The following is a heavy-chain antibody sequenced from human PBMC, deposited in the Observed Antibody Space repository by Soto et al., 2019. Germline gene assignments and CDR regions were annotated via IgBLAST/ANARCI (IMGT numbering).Heavy chain of an antibody. CDR2: IRSKAYGGTT. CDR3: TRFGDYYDSSGYYRFDY. J-gene: IGHJ4*02. Sequence: PGGSLRLSCTASGFTFGDYAMSWFRQAPGKGLEWVGFIRSKAYGGTTEYAASVKGRFTISRDDSKSIAYLQMNSLKTEDTAVYYCTRFGDYYDSSGYYRFDYWGQGTLVTVSS. D-gene: IGHD3-22*01. CDR1: GFTFGDYA. V-gene: IGHV3-49*03.